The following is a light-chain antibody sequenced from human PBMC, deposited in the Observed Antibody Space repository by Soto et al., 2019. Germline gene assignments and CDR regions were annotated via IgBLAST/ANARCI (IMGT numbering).Light chain of an antibody. CDR1: SSYIGAGYD. J-gene: IGLJ2*01. CDR2: ANT. Sequence: QSVLTQPPSVSGAPGQRVIISCTGSSSYIGAGYDVHWYQQLPGTAPKLLIYANTNRPSGVPDRFSGSKSGTSASLAITGLQAEDEADYYCQSYDDSLGGHVIFGGGTKVTVL. V-gene: IGLV1-40*01. CDR3: QSYDDSLGGHVI.